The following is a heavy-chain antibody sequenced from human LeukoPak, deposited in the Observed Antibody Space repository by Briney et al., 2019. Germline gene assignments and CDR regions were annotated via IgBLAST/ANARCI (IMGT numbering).Heavy chain of an antibody. CDR2: IYGGGST. D-gene: IGHD6-19*01. J-gene: IGHJ4*02. V-gene: IGHV3-53*01. CDR1: GFTVSSNY. Sequence: PGGSLTLSCAASGFTVSSNYMSWVRQAPGKGLEWVSVIYGGGSTYYADSVKGRFTISRDNSKNTLYLQMNSLRAEDTAVYYCARGGSGWYVYFDCWGQGTLVTVSP. CDR3: ARGGSGWYVYFDC.